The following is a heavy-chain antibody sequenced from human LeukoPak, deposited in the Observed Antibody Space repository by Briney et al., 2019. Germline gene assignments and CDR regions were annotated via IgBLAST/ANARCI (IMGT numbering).Heavy chain of an antibody. CDR3: ARYGASTSVIY. J-gene: IGHJ4*02. CDR1: GFTFSSYW. Sequence: GGSLRLSCAASGFTFSSYWMHWVRQAPGKGLVWVSRINSDGSTTSYADSVKGRFTISRDNAKNTLYLQMNSLRAEDMAVYYCARYGASTSVIYWGQGTLVTVSS. CDR2: INSDGSTT. D-gene: IGHD2-21*01. V-gene: IGHV3-74*01.